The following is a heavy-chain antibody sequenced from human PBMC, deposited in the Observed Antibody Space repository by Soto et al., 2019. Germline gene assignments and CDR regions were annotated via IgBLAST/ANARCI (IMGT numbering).Heavy chain of an antibody. J-gene: IGHJ6*02. CDR2: IYSGGST. D-gene: IGHD2-2*01. CDR3: ASEYCSSTGCYYYYGMDV. Sequence: GGSLRLSCAASGFTVSSNYMSWVRQAPGKGLEWVSVIYSGGSTYYADSGKGRFTISRDNSKNTLYLQMNSLRAEDTAWYYWASEYCSSTGCYYYYGMDVWGQGTTVTVSS. V-gene: IGHV3-53*01. CDR1: GFTVSSNY.